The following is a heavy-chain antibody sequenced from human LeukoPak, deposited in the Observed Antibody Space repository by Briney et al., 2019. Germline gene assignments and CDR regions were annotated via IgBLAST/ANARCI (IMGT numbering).Heavy chain of an antibody. D-gene: IGHD4-11*01. CDR1: GYTFANYD. CDR2: MNPGSGNT. Sequence: ASVKVSCKASGYTFANYDINWVRRAAGQGLEWVGWMNPGSGNTGYAKKFQGRVTITRDTSTGTAYMELSSLRSADTAVYYCARYDSNTHFDSWGQGTLVTVSS. CDR3: ARYDSNTHFDS. V-gene: IGHV1-8*03. J-gene: IGHJ4*02.